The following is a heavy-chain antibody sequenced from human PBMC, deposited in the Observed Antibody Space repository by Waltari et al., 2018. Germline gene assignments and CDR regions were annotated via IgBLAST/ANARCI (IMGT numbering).Heavy chain of an antibody. Sequence: QVQLQESGPGLVKPSETLSLTCTVSGGSISSYYWSWIRQPPGKGLEWIGYIYYSGSTNYNPALKSRVTISVDTSKNQFSLKLSSVTAADTAVYYCARERDRFYGMDVWGQGTTVTVSS. D-gene: IGHD3-3*01. CDR1: GGSISSYY. J-gene: IGHJ6*02. CDR3: ARERDRFYGMDV. V-gene: IGHV4-59*01. CDR2: IYYSGST.